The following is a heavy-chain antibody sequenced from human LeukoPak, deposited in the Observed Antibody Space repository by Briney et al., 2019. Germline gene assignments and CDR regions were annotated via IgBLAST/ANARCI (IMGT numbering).Heavy chain of an antibody. J-gene: IGHJ6*02. D-gene: IGHD4-17*01. Sequence: PGGSLRLSCAASGFTFGDYTMNWVRQAPGKGLEWVSSMSSTTCIYYADSVKGRFTISRDNAKNSLYLQMNSLRAEDTAVYYCARTVTRYYYYYGMDVWGQGTTVTVSS. CDR1: GFTFGDYT. V-gene: IGHV3-69-1*01. CDR2: MSSTTCI. CDR3: ARTVTRYYYYYGMDV.